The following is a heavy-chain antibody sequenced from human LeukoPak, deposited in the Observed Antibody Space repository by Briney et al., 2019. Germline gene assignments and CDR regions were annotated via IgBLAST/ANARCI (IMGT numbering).Heavy chain of an antibody. CDR2: INSDGSNI. V-gene: IGHV3-74*01. CDR1: GFTFSRYW. D-gene: IGHD3-22*01. CDR3: ARVRYDSSGAYYFDY. J-gene: IGHJ4*02. Sequence: PGGSLRLSCAASGFTFSRYWMHWVRQAPGKGLVWVSRINSDGSNIDYADSVKGRFTISRDNAKNTLHLQMNSLRAEDAAVYYCARVRYDSSGAYYFDYWGQGTLVTVSS.